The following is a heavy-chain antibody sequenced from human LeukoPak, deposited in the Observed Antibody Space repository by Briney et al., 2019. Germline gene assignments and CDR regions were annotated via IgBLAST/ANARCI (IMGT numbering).Heavy chain of an antibody. D-gene: IGHD3-9*01. CDR3: ARHEVDILTGYYLNWFDP. V-gene: IGHV4-39*01. Sequence: PSQTLSLTCTLSGGSISSSSYYWGWIRQPPGKGLEWIGSIYYSGSTYYNPSLKIRVTISVDTSKNPFSLKLSSVTAADTAVYYCARHEVDILTGYYLNWFDPWGQGTLVTVSS. J-gene: IGHJ5*02. CDR2: IYYSGST. CDR1: GGSISSSSYY.